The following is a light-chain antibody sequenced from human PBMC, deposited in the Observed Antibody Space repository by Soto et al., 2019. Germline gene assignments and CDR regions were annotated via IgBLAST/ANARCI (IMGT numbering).Light chain of an antibody. J-gene: IGKJ3*01. CDR3: QQYNSYSFT. CDR2: DAS. V-gene: IGKV1-5*01. CDR1: QSISSW. Sequence: DIQMTQSPSTQSASVGDRVTITCRASQSISSWLAWYQQKPGKAPKLLIYDASSLESGVPSRFSGSGSGTEFTLTISSLQPADFATYYCQQYNSYSFTFGPGTKVDIK.